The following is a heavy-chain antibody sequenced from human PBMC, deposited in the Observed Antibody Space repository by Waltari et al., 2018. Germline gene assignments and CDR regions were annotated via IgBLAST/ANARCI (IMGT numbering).Heavy chain of an antibody. V-gene: IGHV3-23*04. J-gene: IGHJ4*02. CDR1: GFTFSSYA. D-gene: IGHD6-13*01. CDR2: ISGSGCST. Sequence: EVQLVESGGGLVQPGGSLRLSCAASGFTFSSYAMSWVRQAPGKGLEWVSAISGSGCSTYSADSVKGRFTISSDNSKNTLYLQMNSLRAEDTAVYYCAKDTRIAAAGTVDYWGQGTLVTVSS. CDR3: AKDTRIAAAGTVDY.